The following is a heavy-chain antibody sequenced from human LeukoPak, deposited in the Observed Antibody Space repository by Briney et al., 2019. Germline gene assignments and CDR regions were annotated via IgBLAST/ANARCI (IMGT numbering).Heavy chain of an antibody. CDR2: IYYSGST. CDR3: EREWSIRGVNSYGMDV. D-gene: IGHD3-10*01. CDR1: GGSISSYY. Sequence: SETLSLTCTVSGGSISSYYWSWIRQPPGKGLEWIGYIYYSGSTNYNPSLKSRVTISVDTSKNQFSLRLSSVTAADTAVYYCEREWSIRGVNSYGMDVWGKGTTVTVSS. J-gene: IGHJ6*04. V-gene: IGHV4-59*01.